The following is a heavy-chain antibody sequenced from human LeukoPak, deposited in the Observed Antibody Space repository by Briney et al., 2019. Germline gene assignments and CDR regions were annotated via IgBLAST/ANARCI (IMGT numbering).Heavy chain of an antibody. Sequence: PGGSLRLSCAASGFPFTSGFTFSDYYMSWIRQAPGKGLEWVSYISITSAYTSYADSVRGRFTISRDNANNSLFLQMNGLRAEDTAIYYCARGGTGAFDYWGQGTLVTVSS. J-gene: IGHJ4*02. D-gene: IGHD2-8*02. CDR1: GFPFTSGFTFSDYY. V-gene: IGHV3-11*06. CDR2: ISITSAYT. CDR3: ARGGTGAFDY.